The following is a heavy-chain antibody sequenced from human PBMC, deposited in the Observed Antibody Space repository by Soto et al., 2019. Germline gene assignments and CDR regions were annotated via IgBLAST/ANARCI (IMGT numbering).Heavy chain of an antibody. D-gene: IGHD3-3*01. Sequence: GESLKISCKGSGYSFTSYWIGWVRQMPGKGLEWMGIIYPGDSDTRYSPSCQGQVTISADNSISTAYLQWSSLKASDTAMYYCARRVHDYYSGMDVWGQGTRVTSP. J-gene: IGHJ6*02. CDR1: GYSFTSYW. V-gene: IGHV5-51*01. CDR2: IYPGDSDT. CDR3: ARRVHDYYSGMDV.